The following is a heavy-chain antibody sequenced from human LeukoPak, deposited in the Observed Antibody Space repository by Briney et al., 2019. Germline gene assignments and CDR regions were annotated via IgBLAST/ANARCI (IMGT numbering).Heavy chain of an antibody. V-gene: IGHV3-64*01. Sequence: PGGSLRLSCAASGFTFSSYAMHWVRQAPGKGLEYVSAISSNGGSTYYTNSVKGRFTISRDNSKNALYLQMGSLRAEDMAVYYCARVRMYSGSWGPFDYWGQGTLVTVSS. D-gene: IGHD1-26*01. J-gene: IGHJ4*02. CDR1: GFTFSSYA. CDR2: ISSNGGST. CDR3: ARVRMYSGSWGPFDY.